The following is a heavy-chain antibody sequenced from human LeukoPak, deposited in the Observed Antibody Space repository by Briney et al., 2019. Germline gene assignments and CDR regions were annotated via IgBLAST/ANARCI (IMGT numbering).Heavy chain of an antibody. Sequence: GGSLRLSCAASGFTFSSYAMHWVRQAPGKGLEWVAVISYDGSNKYYADSVKGRFTISRDNSKNTLYLQMNSLRAEDTAVYYCARGGYYGYWGQGTLVTASS. V-gene: IGHV3-30*14. CDR3: ARGGYYGY. J-gene: IGHJ4*02. CDR2: ISYDGSNK. CDR1: GFTFSSYA.